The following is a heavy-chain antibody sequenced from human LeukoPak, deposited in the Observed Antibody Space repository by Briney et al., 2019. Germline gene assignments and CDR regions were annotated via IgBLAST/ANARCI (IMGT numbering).Heavy chain of an antibody. D-gene: IGHD3-10*01. V-gene: IGHV3-74*01. CDR3: ARDIVPVGFGELGDY. J-gene: IGHJ4*02. CDR1: GFTFSSYW. CDR2: INSDGSST. Sequence: HPGGSLRLSCAASGFTFSSYWMHWVRQAPGKGLVWVSRINSDGSSTSYADSVKGRFTISRDNAKNTLYLQMNSLRAEDTAVYYCARDIVPVGFGELGDYWGQGTLVTVSS.